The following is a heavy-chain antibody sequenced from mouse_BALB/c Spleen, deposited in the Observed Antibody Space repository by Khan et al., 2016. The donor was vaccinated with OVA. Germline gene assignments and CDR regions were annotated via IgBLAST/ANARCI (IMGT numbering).Heavy chain of an antibody. J-gene: IGHJ3*01. CDR1: GFPLITYG. V-gene: IGHV2-4-1*01. Sequence: QVQLKQSGPGLVQPSQCLSLTCTVSGFPLITYGVHWVRQSPGKGLEWLGVRWSDGSTDYNAASISRLSITKDNSKRQVLCQMNRLQGDDTAIYYCAGNSYGYDFTYWGRGTLVTVSA. CDR2: RWSDGST. D-gene: IGHD2-14*01. CDR3: AGNSYGYDFTY.